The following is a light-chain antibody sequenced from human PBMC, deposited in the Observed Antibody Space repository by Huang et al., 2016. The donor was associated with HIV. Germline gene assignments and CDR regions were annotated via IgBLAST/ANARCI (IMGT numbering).Light chain of an antibody. CDR1: QSVSTN. V-gene: IGKV3-15*01. CDR2: GAS. Sequence: EVLLTQSPATLSVSPGERATLSCRASQSVSTNFDWYQQKPGQAPRLLIYGASTRATGVPARFSGSGSGTEFTLTISSLQSEDSAVYYCQQYNSWPPLFTFGPGTKVDIK. CDR3: QQYNSWPPLFT. J-gene: IGKJ3*01.